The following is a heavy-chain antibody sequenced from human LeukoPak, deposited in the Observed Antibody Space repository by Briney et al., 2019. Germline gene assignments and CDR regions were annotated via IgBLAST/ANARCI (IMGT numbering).Heavy chain of an antibody. CDR3: ARDLGTSGWYTFDF. D-gene: IGHD6-19*01. CDR2: TYYRSKWYD. CDR1: GDSVSSKNGA. J-gene: IGHJ5*01. Sequence: SQTLSLTCAISGDSVSSKNGAWNWIRQSPSRGLEWLGRTYYRSKWYDEYADSVKGRVTISPDTSKNQFSLHVYSVSPEDTAVYYCARDLGTSGWYTFDFWGQGTLVTVSS. V-gene: IGHV6-1*01.